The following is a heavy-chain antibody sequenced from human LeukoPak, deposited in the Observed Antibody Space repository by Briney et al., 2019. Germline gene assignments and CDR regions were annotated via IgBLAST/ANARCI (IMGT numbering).Heavy chain of an antibody. CDR3: ARPLTGYSNTFVY. J-gene: IGHJ4*02. CDR2: VSYSGSP. Sequence: PSETLSLTCIVSGGPIRGTSYYWGLIRQSPGKGLEWIGSVSYSGSPYYNPSLKSRVAISIDTSKNLFSLELTSVTAADTAVYYCARPLTGYSNTFVYWGQGTMVTVSS. V-gene: IGHV4-39*01. CDR1: GGPIRGTSYY. D-gene: IGHD4-11*01.